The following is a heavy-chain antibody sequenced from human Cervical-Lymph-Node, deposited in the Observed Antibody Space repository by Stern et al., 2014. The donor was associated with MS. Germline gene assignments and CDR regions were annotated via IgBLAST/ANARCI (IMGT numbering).Heavy chain of an antibody. CDR2: ISWNSDKI. J-gene: IGHJ4*02. D-gene: IGHD6-13*01. V-gene: IGHV3-9*01. Sequence: EVQLVESGGGLVQPGRSLRLSCAGSGFNFDDYGMHWVRQAPGKGLEWVSGISWNSDKIVYAESVKGRFTISRDNDKDSLYLQMDSLRVEDTALYYCAKDRTSSSWGVDYWGQGSLVTVSS. CDR1: GFNFDDYG. CDR3: AKDRTSSSWGVDY.